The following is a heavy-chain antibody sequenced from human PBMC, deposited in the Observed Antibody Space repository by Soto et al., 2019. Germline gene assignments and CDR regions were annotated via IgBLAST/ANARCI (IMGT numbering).Heavy chain of an antibody. V-gene: IGHV4-61*01. J-gene: IGHJ4*02. CDR3: ARALEHLYFDY. CDR1: GGSVSSAPYY. CDR2: VYYTGST. Sequence: SETLSLTCTVSGGSVSSAPYYWSWIRQPPGKGLEWIGYVYYTGSTNYNPSLKSRVTISVDTSKNQFSLKLTSVTAADTAMYYCARALEHLYFDYWGQGTLVTVSS. D-gene: IGHD3-3*01.